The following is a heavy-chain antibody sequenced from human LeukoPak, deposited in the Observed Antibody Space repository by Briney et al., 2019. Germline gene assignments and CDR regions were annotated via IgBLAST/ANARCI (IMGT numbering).Heavy chain of an antibody. CDR3: ARDKAYRVTSGWYGY. CDR2: INPNSGGT. D-gene: IGHD6-19*01. J-gene: IGHJ4*02. CDR1: GYTFTGYY. Sequence: ASVKVSCKASGYTFTGYYMHWVRQAPGQGLEWMGWINPNSGGTNYAQKFQGRVTMTRDTSISTAYMELSRLRSEDTAVYYCARDKAYRVTSGWYGYWGQGTLVTVSS. V-gene: IGHV1-2*02.